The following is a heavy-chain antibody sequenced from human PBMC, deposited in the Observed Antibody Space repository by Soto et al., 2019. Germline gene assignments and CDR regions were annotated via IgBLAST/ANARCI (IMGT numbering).Heavy chain of an antibody. CDR2: IYYSGST. CDR3: ARVYDYGDYAYDY. Sequence: SETLSLTCTVSGGSVSSGSYYWSWIRQPPGKGLEWIGYIYYSGSTNYNPSLKSRVTISVDTSKNQFPLKLSSVTAADTAVYYCARVYDYGDYAYDYWGQGTLVTVSS. V-gene: IGHV4-61*01. CDR1: GGSVSSGSYY. D-gene: IGHD4-17*01. J-gene: IGHJ4*02.